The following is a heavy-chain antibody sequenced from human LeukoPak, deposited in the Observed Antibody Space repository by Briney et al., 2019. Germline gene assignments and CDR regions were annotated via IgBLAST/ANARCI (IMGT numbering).Heavy chain of an antibody. J-gene: IGHJ4*02. V-gene: IGHV1-8*03. CDR3: ARVAGSIDY. Sequence: ASVTVSFTTSVYTFSTYDINWVRQATGQGLEWMGWTNINSGYTGYAQKFQGRLTITRNTSINTAYMELSSLRSEDTAVYYCARVAGSIDYWGQGTLVTVSS. D-gene: IGHD6-19*01. CDR2: TNINSGYT. CDR1: VYTFSTYD.